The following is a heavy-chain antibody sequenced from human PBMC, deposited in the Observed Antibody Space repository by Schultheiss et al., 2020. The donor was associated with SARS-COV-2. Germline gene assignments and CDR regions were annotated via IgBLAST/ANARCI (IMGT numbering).Heavy chain of an antibody. CDR3: AKDKTKTYYYGSGSSSDAFDI. D-gene: IGHD3-10*01. Sequence: GGSLRLSCAASGFTFSSYAMSWVRQAPGKGLEWVSAISGSGGSTYYADSVKGRFTISRDNSKNTLYLQMNSLRAEDTAVYYCAKDKTKTYYYGSGSSSDAFDIWGQGTMVTVSS. CDR1: GFTFSSYA. V-gene: IGHV3-23*01. J-gene: IGHJ3*02. CDR2: ISGSGGST.